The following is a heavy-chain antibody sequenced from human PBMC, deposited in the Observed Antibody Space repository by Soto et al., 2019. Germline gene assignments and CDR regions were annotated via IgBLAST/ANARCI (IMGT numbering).Heavy chain of an antibody. D-gene: IGHD3-10*01. Sequence: QLQLQDSGPGLVRPSGTLSLTCAVSGGFTSTNNWWSWVRQPPGKGLEWIGDAYHSGSTEYNPSLKSRVSISVDKSKNQISLKLTSATAADTAVYYCARSPPSSYYGGSGTFDYWGQGTLVTVSS. CDR1: GGFTSTNNW. V-gene: IGHV4-4*02. J-gene: IGHJ4*02. CDR3: ARSPPSSYYGGSGTFDY. CDR2: AYHSGST.